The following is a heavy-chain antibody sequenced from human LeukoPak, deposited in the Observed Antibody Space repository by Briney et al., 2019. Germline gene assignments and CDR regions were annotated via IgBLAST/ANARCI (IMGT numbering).Heavy chain of an antibody. D-gene: IGHD6-13*01. J-gene: IGHJ4*02. CDR1: GGSISNHH. CDR2: VYGSGST. V-gene: IGHV4-4*07. Sequence: SETLSLTCIVSGGSISNHHWSWIRQPAGKGLEYIGRVYGSGSTNYNPSFKSRVTMSADTSRNQFSLKLTSVSAADTAVYYCARAISSVVHSSSWSFDFWGQGTLVTVSS. CDR3: ARAISSVVHSSSWSFDF.